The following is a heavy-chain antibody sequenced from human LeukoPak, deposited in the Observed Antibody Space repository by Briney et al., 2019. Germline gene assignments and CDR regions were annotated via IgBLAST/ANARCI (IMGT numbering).Heavy chain of an antibody. D-gene: IGHD3-10*01. J-gene: IGHJ3*02. CDR2: INHSGST. V-gene: IGHV4-34*01. CDR1: GGSFSGYY. CDR3: ARGGSEIQGPNDAFDI. Sequence: SETLPLTCAVYGGSFSGYYWSWIRQPPGKGLEWIGEINHSGSTNYNPSLKSRVTISVDTSKNQFSLKLSSVTAADTAVYYCARGGSEIQGPNDAFDIWGQGTMVTVSS.